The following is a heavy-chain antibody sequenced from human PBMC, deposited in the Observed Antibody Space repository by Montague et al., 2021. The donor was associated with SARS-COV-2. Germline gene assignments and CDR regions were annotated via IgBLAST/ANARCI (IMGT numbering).Heavy chain of an antibody. J-gene: IGHJ4*02. V-gene: IGHV4-39*01. CDR3: ARRGYSSYDYHPLVDY. CDR1: GGSISSSSYY. D-gene: IGHD5-12*01. Sequence: SETLSLTCTVSGGSISSSSYYWGWIRQPPGKGLEWIGSIYYSGSTYYSPSLKSRVTISVDTSKNQFSLKLSSVTAADTAVYYCARRGYSSYDYHPLVDYWGQGTLVTVSS. CDR2: IYYSGST.